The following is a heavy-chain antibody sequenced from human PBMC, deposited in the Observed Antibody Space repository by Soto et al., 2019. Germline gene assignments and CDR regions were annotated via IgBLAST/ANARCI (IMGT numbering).Heavy chain of an antibody. D-gene: IGHD3-22*01. CDR2: ISGSGGST. CDR3: AKDLRRLGITMIVVVTLYGMDV. V-gene: IGHV3-23*01. Sequence: GGSLRLSCAASGFTFSSYAMSWVRQAPGKGLEWVSAISGSGGSTYYADSVKGRFTISRDNSKNTLYLQMNSLRAEDTAVYCCAKDLRRLGITMIVVVTLYGMDVWGQGTTVTVSS. CDR1: GFTFSSYA. J-gene: IGHJ6*02.